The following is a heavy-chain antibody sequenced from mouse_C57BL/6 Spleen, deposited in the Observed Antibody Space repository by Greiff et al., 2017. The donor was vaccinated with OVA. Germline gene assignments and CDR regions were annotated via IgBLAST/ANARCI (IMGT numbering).Heavy chain of an antibody. V-gene: IGHV2-2*01. Sequence: VQVVESGPGLVQPSQSLSITCTVSGFSLTSYGVHWVRQSPGKGLEWLGVIWSGGSTDYNAAFISRLSISKDNSKSQVFFKMNSLQADDTAIYYCARNGGYDYDWYFDVWGTGTTVTVSS. CDR3: ARNGGYDYDWYFDV. CDR2: IWSGGST. J-gene: IGHJ1*03. D-gene: IGHD2-4*01. CDR1: GFSLTSYG.